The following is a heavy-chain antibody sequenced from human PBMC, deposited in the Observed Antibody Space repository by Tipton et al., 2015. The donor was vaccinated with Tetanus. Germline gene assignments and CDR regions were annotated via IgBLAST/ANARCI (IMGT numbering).Heavy chain of an antibody. CDR1: GYTVTGFF. D-gene: IGHD1-14*01. Sequence: QSGPEVKKPGASVKVSCKAYGYTVTGFFMHWVRQAPGQGLEWLGWISGYSGHTNYAQQVQGRVTMTTDTSTSTAYLELRSLRSDDTALYFCARDADMWATRKAFDIWGQGTMVTVSS. CDR2: ISGYSGHT. V-gene: IGHV1-18*04. CDR3: ARDADMWATRKAFDI. J-gene: IGHJ3*02.